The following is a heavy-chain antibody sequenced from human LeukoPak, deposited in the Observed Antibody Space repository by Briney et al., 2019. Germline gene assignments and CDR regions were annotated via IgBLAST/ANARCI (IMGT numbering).Heavy chain of an antibody. J-gene: IGHJ4*02. Sequence: GGSLRLSCAASGFTFSNYAMSRVRQAPGKGLEWVANIKQDGSEKYYVDSVKGRFTISRDNAKNSLYLQMNSLRAEDTAVYYCARDLDGYNEDWGQGTLVTVSS. CDR1: GFTFSNYA. D-gene: IGHD5-24*01. CDR2: IKQDGSEK. CDR3: ARDLDGYNED. V-gene: IGHV3-7*01.